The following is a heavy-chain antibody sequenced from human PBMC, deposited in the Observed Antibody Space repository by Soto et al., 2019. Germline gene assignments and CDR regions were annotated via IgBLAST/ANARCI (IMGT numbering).Heavy chain of an antibody. V-gene: IGHV4-31*03. CDR1: GGSISSGGYY. CDR3: ARNLWFGELSPSGWFDP. Sequence: QVQLQESGPGLVKPSQTLSLTCTVSGGSISSGGYYWSWILQHPGKGLEWIGYIYSSGSTYYNPSLKSRVTISVDTSKHQFSLKLSSVTAADTAVYYCARNLWFGELSPSGWFDPWGQGTLVTVSS. CDR2: IYSSGST. D-gene: IGHD3-10*01. J-gene: IGHJ5*02.